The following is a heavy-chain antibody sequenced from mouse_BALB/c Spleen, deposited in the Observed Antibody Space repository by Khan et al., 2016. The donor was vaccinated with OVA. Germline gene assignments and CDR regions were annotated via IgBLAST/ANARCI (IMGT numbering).Heavy chain of an antibody. D-gene: IGHD1-2*01. CDR1: GYTFTDFN. CDR2: IFPNNGDT. V-gene: IGHV1S29*02. Sequence: EVQLQESGPDLVKPGASVRISCKTSGYTFTDFNLDWVKQSHGKSLEWIGYIFPNNGDTGYNQKFKTKATLTVDSSSSTAYMELRSLTSEDSAVYYWSRSGYGSFAYWGQGTLVTVSA. J-gene: IGHJ3*01. CDR3: SRSGYGSFAY.